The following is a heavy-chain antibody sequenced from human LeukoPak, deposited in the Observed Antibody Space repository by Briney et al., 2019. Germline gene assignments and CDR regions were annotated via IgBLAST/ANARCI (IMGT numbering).Heavy chain of an antibody. CDR1: GLRFDDHG. CDR2: INWNGGST. V-gene: IGHV3-20*04. D-gene: IGHD6-19*01. Sequence: PGGSLRLSCAAPGLRFDDHGMAWVRQAPGKGLEWVSGINWNGGSTGYADSVKGRFTISRDNAKNSLYLQMNSLRADDTALHYCARGDSSGWYFDDWGQGTLLTVSS. CDR3: ARGDSSGWYFDD. J-gene: IGHJ4*02.